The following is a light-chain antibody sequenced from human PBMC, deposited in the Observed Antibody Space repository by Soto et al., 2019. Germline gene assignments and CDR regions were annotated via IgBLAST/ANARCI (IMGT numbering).Light chain of an antibody. CDR3: QQYNTWPRT. CDR1: QSVSSY. CDR2: GAS. J-gene: IGKJ1*01. Sequence: ENLFTQSPPTLSLSPGERATLSCMASQSVSSYLAWYQQKPGQAPRLLIYGASTRATGIPARFSGSGSGTEFTLSLSSLQSEDFAVYYCQQYNTWPRTFGQGTKVDI. V-gene: IGKV3-15*01.